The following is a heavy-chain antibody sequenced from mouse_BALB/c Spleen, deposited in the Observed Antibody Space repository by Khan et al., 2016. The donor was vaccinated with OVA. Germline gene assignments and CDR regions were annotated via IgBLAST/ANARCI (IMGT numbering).Heavy chain of an antibody. CDR2: ISSTGTYT. J-gene: IGHJ3*01. CDR1: GFAFNSYD. D-gene: IGHD2-10*01. Sequence: EVELVESGGGLVKPGGSLKLSCEVSGFAFNSYDMSWVRQTPEKRLEWVATISSTGTYTYXXDSVKGRFTISRDTARNTLYLQMSSLRSEDTALYYCTRPSYYGNPWFTYWGQGTLVTVSA. CDR3: TRPSYYGNPWFTY. V-gene: IGHV5-9*02.